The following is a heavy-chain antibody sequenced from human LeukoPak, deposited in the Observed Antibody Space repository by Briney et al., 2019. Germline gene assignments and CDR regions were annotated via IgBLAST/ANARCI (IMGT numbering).Heavy chain of an antibody. CDR2: IYYSGST. Sequence: SETLSLTCTVSGGSISSSSYYWGWIRQPPGKGLEWIGSIYYSGSTYYNPSLKSRVTISVDTSKNQFSLKLSSVTAADTAVYYCARTRSIAAAGKYFDYWGQGTLVTASS. CDR3: ARTRSIAAAGKYFDY. CDR1: GGSISSSSYY. J-gene: IGHJ4*02. V-gene: IGHV4-39*07. D-gene: IGHD6-13*01.